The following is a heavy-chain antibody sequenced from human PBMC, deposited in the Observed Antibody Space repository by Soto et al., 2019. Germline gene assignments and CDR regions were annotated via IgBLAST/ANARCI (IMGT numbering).Heavy chain of an antibody. V-gene: IGHV3-30*18. CDR2: ISYDGSNK. J-gene: IGHJ6*02. CDR3: AKDVSTVDDGMDG. CDR1: GFTFSSYG. D-gene: IGHD4-17*01. Sequence: GGSLRLSCAASGFTFSSYGMHWVRQAPGKGLEWVAVISYDGSNKYYADSVKGRFTISRDNSKNTLYLQMNSLRAEATAVYYCAKDVSTVDDGMDGWGQGTTVTVSS.